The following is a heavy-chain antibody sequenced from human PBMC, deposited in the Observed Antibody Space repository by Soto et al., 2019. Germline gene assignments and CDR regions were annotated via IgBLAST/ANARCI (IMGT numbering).Heavy chain of an antibody. D-gene: IGHD3-16*02. V-gene: IGHV3-30-3*01. J-gene: IGHJ6*02. CDR1: GFTFSSYA. CDR3: ARGVYYDYVWGSYRPSYYYYGMDV. CDR2: ISYDGSNK. Sequence: GGSLRLSCAASGFTFSSYAMHWVRQAPGKGLEWVAVISYDGSNKYYADSVKGRFTISGDNSKNTLYLQMNSLRAEDTAVYYCARGVYYDYVWGSYRPSYYYYGMDVWGQGTTVTVSS.